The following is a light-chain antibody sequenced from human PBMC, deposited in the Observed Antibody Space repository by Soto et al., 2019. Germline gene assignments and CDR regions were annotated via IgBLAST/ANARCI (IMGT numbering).Light chain of an antibody. CDR3: QQRSTWPPG. CDR2: DSS. Sequence: TVLTQSPATLSLSPGERATLSCRASHSVSKYIAWYQHKPGQAPRLLISDSSRRATGIPARFSGSGSGTDFTLTISSLEPEDFAVYYCQQRSTWPPGFGQATRVEIK. V-gene: IGKV3-11*01. J-gene: IGKJ5*01. CDR1: HSVSKY.